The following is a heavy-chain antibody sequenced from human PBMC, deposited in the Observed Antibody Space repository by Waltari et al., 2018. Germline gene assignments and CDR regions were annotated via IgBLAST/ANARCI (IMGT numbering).Heavy chain of an antibody. V-gene: IGHV7-4-1*02. J-gene: IGHJ5*02. CDR3: AGVS. D-gene: IGHD2-8*01. CDR2: INTNPGNP. Sequence: QVHFVQSGSELKKPGASVKISCKTSGYNFTTYPINWVRQAPGQGLEWMGWINTNPGNPTYGQGFTGRYVFSLDTSVRTAYMEISSLKDEDTAIYYCAGVSWGQGTLVTVSS. CDR1: GYNFTTYP.